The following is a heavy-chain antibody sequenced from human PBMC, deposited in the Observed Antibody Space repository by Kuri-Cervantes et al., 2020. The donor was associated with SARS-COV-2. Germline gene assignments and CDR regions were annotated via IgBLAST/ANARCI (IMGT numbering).Heavy chain of an antibody. D-gene: IGHD5-24*01. CDR1: GGTFSSYA. CDR3: AREMATITAQGYFDY. V-gene: IGHV1-69*04. CDR2: IIPILGIA. J-gene: IGHJ4*02. Sequence: SVKVSCKASGGTFSSYAISWVRQAPGQGLEWVGRIIPILGIANYAQKFQGRVTITADKSTSTAYMELSSLRSEDTAVYYCAREMATITAQGYFDYWGQGTLVTVSS.